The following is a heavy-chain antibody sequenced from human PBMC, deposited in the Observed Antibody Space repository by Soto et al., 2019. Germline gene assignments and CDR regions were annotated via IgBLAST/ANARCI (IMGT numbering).Heavy chain of an antibody. CDR2: INQSGST. V-gene: IGHV4-34*01. CDR1: GGSFSGYY. CDR3: ARTYGSRWSPFEY. D-gene: IGHD6-13*01. Sequence: QVQLQQWGAGLLKPSETLSLTCAVYGGSFSGYYWSWIRQPPGKGLEWIGEINQSGSTNHNPPLXXRXXISVDSSRDQFSLKLTSVTAAGTVVYYCARTYGSRWSPFEYWGQGPLVPVSS. J-gene: IGHJ4*02.